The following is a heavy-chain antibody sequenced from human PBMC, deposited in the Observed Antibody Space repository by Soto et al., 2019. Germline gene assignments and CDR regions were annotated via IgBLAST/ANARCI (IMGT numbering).Heavy chain of an antibody. D-gene: IGHD6-13*01. CDR1: GFTFSSYA. CDR3: ARRDGSSSWYHYYGMDV. CDR2: ISYDGSNK. V-gene: IGHV3-30-3*01. Sequence: VQLVESGGGSVQPGGSLRLSCAASGFTFSSYAMHWVRQAPGKGLEWVAVISYDGSNKYYADSVKGRFTISRDNSKNTLYLQMNSLRAEDTAVYYGARRDGSSSWYHYYGMDVWGQGTTVTVSS. J-gene: IGHJ6*02.